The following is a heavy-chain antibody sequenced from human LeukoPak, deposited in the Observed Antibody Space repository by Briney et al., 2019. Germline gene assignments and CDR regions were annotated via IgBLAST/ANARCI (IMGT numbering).Heavy chain of an antibody. CDR3: ARDRVSQYCSGGSCYPGCDY. J-gene: IGHJ4*02. V-gene: IGHV1-18*01. CDR1: RYTFTSYG. Sequence: ASVKVSCKASRYTFTSYGISWVRQAPGQGLEWMGWISAYNGNTNYAQKLQGRVAMTTDTSTSTAYMELRSLRSDDTAVYYCARDRVSQYCSGGSCYPGCDYWGQGTLVTVSS. D-gene: IGHD2-15*01. CDR2: ISAYNGNT.